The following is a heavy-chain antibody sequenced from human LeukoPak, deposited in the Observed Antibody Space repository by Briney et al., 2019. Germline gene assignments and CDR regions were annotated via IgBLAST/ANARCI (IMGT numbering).Heavy chain of an antibody. J-gene: IGHJ4*02. Sequence: SETLSLTCTLSCDSISTRTSYSGWIRQPPLKGLEWIGSIYYTGNTYYNASLKSRVTISVDTSKKQFSLKLSSVTAADTAVYFCARGFRGDNFDYWGQGTLVTVSS. D-gene: IGHD7-27*01. CDR3: ARGFRGDNFDY. CDR2: IYYTGNT. CDR1: CDSISTRTSY. V-gene: IGHV4-39*07.